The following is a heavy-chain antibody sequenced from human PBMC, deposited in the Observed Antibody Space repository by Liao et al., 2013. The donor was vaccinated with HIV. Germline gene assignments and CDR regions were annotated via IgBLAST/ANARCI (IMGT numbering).Heavy chain of an antibody. CDR2: FSTTST. J-gene: IGHJ6*03. V-gene: IGHV4-4*07. CDR1: DDSIVSYY. Sequence: QVHLQESGPGLVKPSETLSLSCAVSDDSIVSYYWSWIRQPAGKGLEWIGRFSTTSTNYNPSLKSRLTMSVDTSKNQFSLKVTSVTAADTAVYYCARTRRHYGTGTHAQYYYYYMDVWGKGTTVTVSS. CDR3: ARTRRHYGTGTHAQYYYYYMDV. D-gene: IGHD3-10*01.